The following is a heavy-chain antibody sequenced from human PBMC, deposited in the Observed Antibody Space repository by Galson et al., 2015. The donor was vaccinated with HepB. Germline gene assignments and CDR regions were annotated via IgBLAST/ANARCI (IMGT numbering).Heavy chain of an antibody. J-gene: IGHJ4*02. CDR2: IIPILGMA. CDR1: GGTFSSNA. Sequence: SVKVSCKASGGTFSSNAISWVRQAPGQGLEWMGRIIPILGMANYAQRFLGRVTITADKSTSTAYMELSSLRPGDTGVYYCARLRRSDQQASDYWGQGTQVIVSS. D-gene: IGHD2-2*01. V-gene: IGHV1-69*04. CDR3: ARLRRSDQQASDY.